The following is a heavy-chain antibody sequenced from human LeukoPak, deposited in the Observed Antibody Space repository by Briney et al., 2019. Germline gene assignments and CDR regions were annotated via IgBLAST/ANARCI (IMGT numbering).Heavy chain of an antibody. CDR3: TTLRGYDSSGYYYNY. CDR2: IKSKTDGGTT. D-gene: IGHD3-22*01. V-gene: IGHV3-15*01. Sequence: GGSLRLSCAASGFTFSNAWMSWVRQAPGKGLEWVGRIKSKTDGGTTDYAAPVKGRFTISRDDSKNTLYLQMNSLKTEDTAVYYCTTLRGYDSSGYYYNYWGQGTLVTVSS. J-gene: IGHJ4*02. CDR1: GFTFSNAW.